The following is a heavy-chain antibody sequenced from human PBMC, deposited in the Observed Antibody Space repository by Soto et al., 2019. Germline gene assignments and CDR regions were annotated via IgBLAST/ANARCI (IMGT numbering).Heavy chain of an antibody. J-gene: IGHJ2*01. Sequence: GRSMRLSCAAAGCKFSSYARSWVRKAPGKRLEWISAISGSGVSTYYADSVKGLFTISRDNSKNTLYLQMNSLRAEDTAVYYCANPPNEGGNTVWYFDLWGRGTLVTVSS. CDR3: ANPPNEGGNTVWYFDL. V-gene: IGHV3-23*01. D-gene: IGHD2-15*01. CDR1: GCKFSSYA. CDR2: ISGSGVST.